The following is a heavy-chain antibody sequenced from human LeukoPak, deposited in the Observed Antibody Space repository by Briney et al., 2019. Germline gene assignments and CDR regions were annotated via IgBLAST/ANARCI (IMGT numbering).Heavy chain of an antibody. Sequence: QPGGSLRLSCAVSGFTFSSSWMSWVRQAPGKGLEWVANIKEDGSEKYYVDSVKGRFTISRDNAKNSLYLQLNSLRVEDTAVYYCARHSSGYYWGQGILVTVSS. V-gene: IGHV3-7*01. D-gene: IGHD3-22*01. CDR1: GFTFSSSW. CDR2: IKEDGSEK. CDR3: ARHSSGYY. J-gene: IGHJ4*02.